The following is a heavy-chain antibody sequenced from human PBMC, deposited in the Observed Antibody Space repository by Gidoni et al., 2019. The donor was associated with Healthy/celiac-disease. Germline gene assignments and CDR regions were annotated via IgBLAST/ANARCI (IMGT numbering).Heavy chain of an antibody. CDR1: GFPFRSYS. Sequence: EVQPVESGGGLVQLGGSLRLSCAASGFPFRSYSMNWVRQAPGKGLECVSYISSSSSTIYYADSVKGRFTISRDNAKNSLYLQMNSLRAEDTAVYYCARLGLGGASLYWGQGTLVTVSS. J-gene: IGHJ4*02. D-gene: IGHD3-16*01. V-gene: IGHV3-48*04. CDR2: ISSSSSTI. CDR3: ARLGLGGASLY.